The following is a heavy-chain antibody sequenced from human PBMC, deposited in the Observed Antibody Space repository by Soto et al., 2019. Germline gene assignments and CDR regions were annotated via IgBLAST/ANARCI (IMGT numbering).Heavy chain of an antibody. Sequence: PGGSLRLSCAASGFTFSSYAMHWVRQAPGKGLEWVAVISYDGSNKYYADSVKGRFTISRDNSKNTLYLQMNSLRAEDTAVYYCARDHEGAWIQLWSPRPGYYYYGMDVWGQGTTVTAP. D-gene: IGHD5-18*01. CDR1: GFTFSSYA. V-gene: IGHV3-30-3*01. J-gene: IGHJ6*02. CDR3: ARDHEGAWIQLWSPRPGYYYYGMDV. CDR2: ISYDGSNK.